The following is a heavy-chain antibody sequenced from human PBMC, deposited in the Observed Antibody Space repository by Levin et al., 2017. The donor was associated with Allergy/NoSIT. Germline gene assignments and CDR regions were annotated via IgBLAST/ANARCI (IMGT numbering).Heavy chain of an antibody. CDR3: ARGPEV. CDR2: ISTNSGYI. D-gene: IGHD1-14*01. V-gene: IGHV3-21*01. Sequence: GESLKISCAASGFSFSIYTMNWVRQAPGKGLEWISFISTNSGYIYYADSVRGRFTISRDNAKRSVYLQMNSLRADDTAVYYCARGPEVWGQGTPVNVSA. CDR1: GFSFSIYT. J-gene: IGHJ4*02.